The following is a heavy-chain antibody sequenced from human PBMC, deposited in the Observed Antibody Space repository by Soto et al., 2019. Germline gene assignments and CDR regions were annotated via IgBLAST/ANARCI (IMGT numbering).Heavy chain of an antibody. CDR1: GFTFSDDY. Sequence: GSLRLSCGASGFTFSDDYMSWIRQAPGKGLEWVSYISSSGGTIYYADSVKGRFTISRDNAKNSLFLQMNSLRADDTAVYYWARASSPRDPWLDYWGQGTLVTVSS. D-gene: IGHD5-18*01. CDR2: ISSSGGTI. V-gene: IGHV3-11*01. CDR3: ARASSPRDPWLDY. J-gene: IGHJ4*02.